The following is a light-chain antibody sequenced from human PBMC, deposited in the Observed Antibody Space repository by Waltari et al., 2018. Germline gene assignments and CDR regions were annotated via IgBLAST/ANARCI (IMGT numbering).Light chain of an antibody. J-gene: IGKJ1*01. V-gene: IGKV1-5*03. CDR2: KAS. CDR1: QSIGRW. CDR3: QQYNNYPWT. Sequence: DIQMTQSPSTLSASVGDRVTITCRASQSIGRWLAWYQQKPGKAPKLLIYKASNLESGVPSRFSGSGSGTEFTLTISSLQPDDFATYYCQQYNNYPWTFGQGTKVEIK.